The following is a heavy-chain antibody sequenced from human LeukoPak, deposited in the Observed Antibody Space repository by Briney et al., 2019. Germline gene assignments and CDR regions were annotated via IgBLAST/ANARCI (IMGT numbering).Heavy chain of an antibody. V-gene: IGHV4-34*01. CDR2: INHSGST. CDR3: ARIFLWLGDHHDRKYGMDV. D-gene: IGHD3-10*01. J-gene: IGHJ6*02. Sequence: SETLSLTCAVYGGSFSGYYWSWIRQPPGKGLEWIGEINHSGSTNYNASLKSRVTISVDTSKNQFSLKLSSVTAADTAVYYCARIFLWLGDHHDRKYGMDVWGQGTTVTVSS. CDR1: GGSFSGYY.